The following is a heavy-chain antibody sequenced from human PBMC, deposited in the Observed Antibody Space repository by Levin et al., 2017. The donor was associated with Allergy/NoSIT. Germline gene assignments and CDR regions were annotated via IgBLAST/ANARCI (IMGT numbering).Heavy chain of an antibody. CDR1: GFTFSSDT. CDR3: ARDFQGYYDSSGYYYGGAFDI. J-gene: IGHJ3*02. Sequence: RPGGSLRLSCAASGFTFSSDTVHWVRQAPGKGLEWVAIISFDGSNKYYADSVKGRFTISRDNSKNTLFLQMNSLRAEDTALYYCARDFQGYYDSSGYYYGGAFDIWGQGTMVTVSS. D-gene: IGHD3-22*01. CDR2: ISFDGSNK. V-gene: IGHV3-30*04.